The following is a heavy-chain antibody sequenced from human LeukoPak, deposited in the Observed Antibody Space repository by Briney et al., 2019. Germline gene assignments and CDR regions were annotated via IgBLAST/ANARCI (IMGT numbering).Heavy chain of an antibody. J-gene: IGHJ4*02. D-gene: IGHD3-22*01. CDR1: GDSINNYY. V-gene: IGHV4-4*07. CDR3: ALWGYFDSSGRHF. Sequence: SETLSLTCTVSGDSINNYYWTWIRQPAGKGLEWIGRIYISGTTNYNPSLKSRVTISVDASKKQFSLNLNSVTAADTAIYYCALWGYFDSSGRHFWGQGTLVTVSS. CDR2: IYISGTT.